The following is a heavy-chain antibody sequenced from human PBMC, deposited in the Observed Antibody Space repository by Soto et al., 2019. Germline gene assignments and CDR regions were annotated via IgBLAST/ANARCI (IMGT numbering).Heavy chain of an antibody. CDR3: AIAWNYPYFDA. J-gene: IGHJ4*02. V-gene: IGHV4-61*08. D-gene: IGHD1-7*01. CDR2: ISSKESA. Sequence: SETMSLPGSVSGGTDSSGGYYWSWLRQRPGKGLEWIGYISSKESANNNPSLKSRVTISVYTSKNQFSLKLTSVTAAATALYCSAIAWNYPYFDAWGQGTLVTVSS. CDR1: GGTDSSGGYY.